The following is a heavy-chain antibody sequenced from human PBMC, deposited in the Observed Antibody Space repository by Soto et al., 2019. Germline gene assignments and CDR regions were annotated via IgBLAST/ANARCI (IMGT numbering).Heavy chain of an antibody. CDR3: ASWDGQNRDFGGPFDY. CDR2: SSGYTGNK. CDR1: VYTFTSHG. D-gene: IGHD4-17*01. V-gene: IGHV1-18*04. J-gene: IGHJ4*02. Sequence: AGVNVSCKSSVYTFTSHGISGLGQAAGQGGDGVGWSSGYTGNKNYAKKLHGRVTMTTDTSTSTAYMELRSLRSDDTAVYYCASWDGQNRDFGGPFDYWGQGTRVTVSS.